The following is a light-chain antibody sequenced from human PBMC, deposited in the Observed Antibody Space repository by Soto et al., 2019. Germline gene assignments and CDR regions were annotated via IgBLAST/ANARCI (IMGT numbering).Light chain of an antibody. CDR1: QDIANY. CDR2: AAS. V-gene: IGKV1-27*01. Sequence: DIQMTQSPSSLSASVGDRVTMTCRASQDIANYLVWYQQQPGKVPKLLIYAASTLHSGVPSRFSGSGSGTEFTLTISSLHSDDFATYYCQQYDYSRSFGQGTKVDIK. CDR3: QQYDYSRS. J-gene: IGKJ1*01.